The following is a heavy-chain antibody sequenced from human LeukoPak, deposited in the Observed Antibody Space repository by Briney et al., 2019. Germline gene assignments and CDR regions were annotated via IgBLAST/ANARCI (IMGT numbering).Heavy chain of an antibody. CDR2: IKVDGSEK. CDR1: GFTL. V-gene: IGHV3-7*03. CDR3: ARGGGLDV. J-gene: IGHJ6*02. Sequence: GGSLRLSCVVSGFTLISWVRQAPGKGLEWVANIKVDGSEKYYAESVKGRFTISRDNAKNSLYLQMSNLRAEDTAVYFCARGGGLDVWGQGATVTVSS. D-gene: IGHD3-16*01.